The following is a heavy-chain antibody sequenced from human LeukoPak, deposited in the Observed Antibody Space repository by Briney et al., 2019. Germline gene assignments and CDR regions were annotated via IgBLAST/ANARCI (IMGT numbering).Heavy chain of an antibody. D-gene: IGHD6-13*01. V-gene: IGHV3-21*01. J-gene: IGHJ4*02. CDR3: ARDSEFGSAAGTPN. CDR1: GFRFSSYW. Sequence: WGSLRLSCAASGFRFSSYWMHGVRQAPGKGLEWVSSISSSSSYIYYADSVKGRFTISRDNAKNSLYLQMNSLRAEDTAVYYCARDSEFGSAAGTPNWGQGTLVTVSS. CDR2: ISSSSSYI.